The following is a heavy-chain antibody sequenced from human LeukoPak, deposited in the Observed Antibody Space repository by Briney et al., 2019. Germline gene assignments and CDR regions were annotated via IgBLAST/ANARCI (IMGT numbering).Heavy chain of an antibody. V-gene: IGHV4-59*01. Sequence: SETLSLTCTVSGDSISSYYWSWIRQPPGKELEWIGYIYYSGSTNYNPSLKSRVTISIDTSKNQFSLNLISVTAADTAVYYCARERYYYDSNGYPTYFDYWGQGTPVTVSS. J-gene: IGHJ4*02. CDR3: ARERYYYDSNGYPTYFDY. CDR1: GDSISSYY. D-gene: IGHD3-22*01. CDR2: IYYSGST.